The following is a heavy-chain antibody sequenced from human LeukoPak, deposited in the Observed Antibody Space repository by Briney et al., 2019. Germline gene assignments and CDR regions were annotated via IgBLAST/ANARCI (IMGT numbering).Heavy chain of an antibody. CDR1: GFAFRSYG. D-gene: IGHD3-22*01. Sequence: GGSLRLSCAASGFAFRSYGMHWVRQAPGEGLEWVAVISYDGGNQYYADSVEGRFTISRDNSNNTLYLQMNSLRAEDTAMYYCAREYYDNSGGEDAFDIWGPGTMVTVSS. CDR2: ISYDGGNQ. CDR3: AREYYDNSGGEDAFDI. V-gene: IGHV3-30*03. J-gene: IGHJ3*02.